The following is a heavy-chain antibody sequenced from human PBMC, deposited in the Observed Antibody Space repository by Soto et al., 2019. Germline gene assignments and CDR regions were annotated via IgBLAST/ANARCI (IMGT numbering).Heavy chain of an antibody. CDR1: GYTFTGYY. CDR2: INPNSGGT. CDR3: ARDLEAWGNSAEFYYYYGMDV. V-gene: IGHV1-2*02. J-gene: IGHJ6*02. D-gene: IGHD7-27*01. Sequence: GASVKVSCKASGYTFTGYYMHWVRQAPGQGLEWMGWINPNSGGTNYAQKFQGRVTMTRDTSISTAYMELSRLRSDDTAVYYCARDLEAWGNSAEFYYYYGMDVWGQGTTVTVSS.